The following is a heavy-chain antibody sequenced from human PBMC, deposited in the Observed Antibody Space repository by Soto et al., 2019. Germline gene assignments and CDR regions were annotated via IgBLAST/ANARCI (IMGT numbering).Heavy chain of an antibody. D-gene: IGHD3-3*01. CDR3: ARRGGTTNFGVVHGMDF. V-gene: IGHV4-59*01. CDR1: GGSISSYY. Sequence: SETLSLTCTVSGGSISSYYWSWIRQPPWKGLEWIGYIYYSGSTNYNPSLKSRVTISVDTSKNQFSLKLSSVTAADTAVYYCARRGGTTNFGVVHGMDFWGQGTTVTVSS. CDR2: IYYSGST. J-gene: IGHJ6*02.